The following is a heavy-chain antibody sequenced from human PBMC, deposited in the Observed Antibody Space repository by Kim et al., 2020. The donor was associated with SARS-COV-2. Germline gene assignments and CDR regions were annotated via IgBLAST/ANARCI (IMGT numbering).Heavy chain of an antibody. CDR3: ARPGSWQGWDWFDP. CDR1: GGSISSSSYY. CDR2: IYYSGST. Sequence: SETLSLTCTVSGGSISSSSYYWGWIRQPPGKGLEWIGSIYYSGSTYYNPSLKSRVTISVDTSKNQFSLKLSSVTAADTAVYYCARPGSWQGWDWFDPWGQGTLVTVSS. J-gene: IGHJ5*02. V-gene: IGHV4-39*01. D-gene: IGHD1-26*01.